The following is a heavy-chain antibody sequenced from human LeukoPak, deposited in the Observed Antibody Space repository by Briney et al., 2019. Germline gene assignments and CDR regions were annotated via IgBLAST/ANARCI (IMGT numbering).Heavy chain of an antibody. J-gene: IGHJ4*02. Sequence: PGGSLRLSCAASGFTFSSYAMSWVRQAPGKGLEWVSAISGSGGSTYYADSVKGRFTISRDNSKNTLYLQMNSLRAEDTAVYYCAKDGGLGMVRGEVDYWGQGTLVTVSS. CDR1: GFTFSSYA. CDR3: AKDGGLGMVRGEVDY. D-gene: IGHD3-10*01. CDR2: ISGSGGST. V-gene: IGHV3-23*01.